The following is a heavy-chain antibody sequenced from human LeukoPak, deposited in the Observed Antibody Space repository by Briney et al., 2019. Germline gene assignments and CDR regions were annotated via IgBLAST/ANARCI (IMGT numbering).Heavy chain of an antibody. D-gene: IGHD2-2*01. CDR2: ISAYNGNT. CDR1: GYTFTSYG. V-gene: IGHV1-18*01. Sequence: ASVKVSCKASGYTFTSYGISWVRQAPGQGLEWMGWISAYNGNTNYAQKLRGRVTMTTDTSTSTAYMELRSLRSDDTAVYYCARDSALVVPAAMPYNWFDPWGQGTLVTVSS. CDR3: ARDSALVVPAAMPYNWFDP. J-gene: IGHJ5*02.